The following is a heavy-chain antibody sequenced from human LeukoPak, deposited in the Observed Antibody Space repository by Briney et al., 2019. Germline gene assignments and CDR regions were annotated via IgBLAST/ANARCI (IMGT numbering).Heavy chain of an antibody. CDR2: IHYTGTI. CDR1: GGSISTRSFY. Sequence: PSETLSLTCSVSGGSISTRSFYWGWIRQPPGKGLEWIGMIHYTGTIYYNPSLKSRLTISIDTSKNQFSLKLSSVTAADTAVYYCARRVREQLANFDYWGQGTLVTVSS. J-gene: IGHJ4*02. CDR3: ARRVREQLANFDY. D-gene: IGHD6-13*01. V-gene: IGHV4-39*01.